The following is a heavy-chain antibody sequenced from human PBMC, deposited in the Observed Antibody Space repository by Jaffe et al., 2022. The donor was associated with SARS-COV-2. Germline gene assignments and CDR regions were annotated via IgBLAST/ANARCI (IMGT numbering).Heavy chain of an antibody. CDR1: GGTFSSYA. Sequence: QVQLVQSGAEVKKPGSSVKVSCKASGGTFSSYAISWVRQAPGQGLEWMGGIIPIFGTANYAQKFQGRVTITADESTSTAYMELSSLRSEDTAVYYCASLAREGGYYTLEGGGYYYYGMDVWGQGTTVTVSS. D-gene: IGHD3-3*01. CDR3: ASLAREGGYYTLEGGGYYYYGMDV. J-gene: IGHJ6*02. V-gene: IGHV1-69*01. CDR2: IIPIFGTA.